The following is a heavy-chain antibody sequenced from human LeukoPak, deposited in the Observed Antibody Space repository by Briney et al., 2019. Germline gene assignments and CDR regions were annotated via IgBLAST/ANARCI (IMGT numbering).Heavy chain of an antibody. CDR1: GDSISSHY. V-gene: IGHV4-59*11. Sequence: SQTLSLTCTVSGDSISSHYWSWIRQLPGRGLEWIGYISYTGSTNYNPSLKSRVTISVDMSKNQFSLNLRSVTAADTAVYYCARQTTVVTDFDYWGQGTLVTVSS. D-gene: IGHD4-23*01. CDR3: ARQTTVVTDFDY. CDR2: ISYTGST. J-gene: IGHJ4*02.